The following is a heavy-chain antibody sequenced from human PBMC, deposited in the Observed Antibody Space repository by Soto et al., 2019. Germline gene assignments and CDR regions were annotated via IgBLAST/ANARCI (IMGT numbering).Heavy chain of an antibody. D-gene: IGHD4-17*01. J-gene: IGHJ4*02. CDR3: ARLSPDYGDYFDY. Sequence: SETLSLTCTVSGGSISSYYWSWIRQPPGKGLEWIGYIYYSGSTNYNPSLKSRVTISVDTSKNQFSLKLSSVTAADTAVYYCARLSPDYGDYFDYWGQGTLVTVSS. CDR2: IYYSGST. CDR1: GGSISSYY. V-gene: IGHV4-59*08.